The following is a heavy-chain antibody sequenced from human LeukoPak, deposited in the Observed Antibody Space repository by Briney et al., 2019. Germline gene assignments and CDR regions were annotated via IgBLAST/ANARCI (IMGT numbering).Heavy chain of an antibody. V-gene: IGHV3-23*01. CDR1: GFTFSSYG. J-gene: IGHJ4*02. D-gene: IGHD6-19*01. CDR2: ISGSGGST. CDR3: ARDPSSGWPGGDY. Sequence: GGSLRLSCAASGFTFSSYGVSWVRQAPGKGLEWVSAISGSGGSTYYADSVKGRFTISRDNARNSLYLQMNSLRAEDTAVYYCARDPSSGWPGGDYWGQGTLVTVSS.